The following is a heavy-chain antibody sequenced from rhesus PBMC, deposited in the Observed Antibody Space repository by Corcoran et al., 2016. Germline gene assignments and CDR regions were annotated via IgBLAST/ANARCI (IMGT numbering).Heavy chain of an antibody. CDR3: ARTSIAAAGKDDY. CDR1: GGSISDSYR. Sequence: QVQLQESGPGVVKPSETLSLTCAVSGGSISDSYRWSWIRQPPGKGLEWIGYIYGSSTSTNYNPSLKSRFTISTDTSKNQFSLKLSSVTAADTAVYYCARTSIAAAGKDDYWGQGVLVTVSS. J-gene: IGHJ4*01. V-gene: IGHV4S10*01. CDR2: IYGSSTST. D-gene: IGHD6-25*01.